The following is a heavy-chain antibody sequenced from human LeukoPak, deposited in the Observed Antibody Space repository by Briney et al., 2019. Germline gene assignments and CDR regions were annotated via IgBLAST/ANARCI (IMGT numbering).Heavy chain of an antibody. D-gene: IGHD6-19*01. V-gene: IGHV4-34*01. CDR3: ARGRIAVAGMGLYYYYYMDV. CDR2: INHSGST. Sequence: SETLSLTCAVYGGSFSGYYWSWIRQPPGKGLEWIGEINHSGSTNYNPSLKSRVTISVDTSKNQFSLKLSSVTAADTAVYYCARGRIAVAGMGLYYYYYMDVWGKGTTVTVSS. CDR1: GGSFSGYY. J-gene: IGHJ6*03.